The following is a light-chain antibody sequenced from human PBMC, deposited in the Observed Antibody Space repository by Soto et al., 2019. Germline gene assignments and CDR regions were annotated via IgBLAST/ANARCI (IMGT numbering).Light chain of an antibody. CDR3: QTWGAGMPV. V-gene: IGLV4-69*01. CDR1: SGHSTYA. Sequence: QPVLTQSPSASASLGASDKLTCILSSGHSTYAIAWHQQQPEKGPRYLMRLNSDGSHSKGDGIPDRFSGSSSGAERYLTISSLQSEDEADYYCQTWGAGMPVFGGGTQLTVL. CDR2: LNSDGSH. J-gene: IGLJ2*01.